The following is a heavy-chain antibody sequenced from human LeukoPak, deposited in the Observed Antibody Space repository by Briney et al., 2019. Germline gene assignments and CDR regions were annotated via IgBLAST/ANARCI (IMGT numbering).Heavy chain of an antibody. J-gene: IGHJ4*02. CDR2: IYHSGST. V-gene: IGHV4-38-2*01. CDR1: GYSISSGYY. D-gene: IGHD4-17*01. CDR3: ARLCGDYVGGYFDY. Sequence: PSETLSLTCAVSGYSISSGYYWGWIRQPPGKGLEWIGSIYHSGSTYYNPSLKSRVTISVDTSKNQFSLKLSSVTAADTAVYYCARLCGDYVGGYFDYWGQGTLVTVSS.